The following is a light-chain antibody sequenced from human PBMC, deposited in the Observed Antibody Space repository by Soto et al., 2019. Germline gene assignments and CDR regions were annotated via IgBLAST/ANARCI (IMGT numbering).Light chain of an antibody. J-gene: IGKJ1*01. Sequence: EIVLTQSPVTLSLSPGERATLSCRATQSVTLAWYQQKPGQAPRLLIYGTSSRAPGIPDRFSGSGSGTDFTLTITRLEPEDFAVYYCQQYGSSSWTFGQGTKVEIK. CDR3: QQYGSSSWT. CDR1: QSVT. V-gene: IGKV3-20*01. CDR2: GTS.